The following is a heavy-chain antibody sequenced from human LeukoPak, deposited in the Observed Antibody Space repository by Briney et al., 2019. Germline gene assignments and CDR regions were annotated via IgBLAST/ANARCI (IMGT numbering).Heavy chain of an antibody. CDR2: ISSSGSTI. D-gene: IGHD5-12*01. CDR3: AREHSGYDFPGRDYYYMDV. CDR1: GFTFSDYY. Sequence: GGSLRLSCAASGFTFSDYYMSWIRQAPGKGLEWVSYISSSGSTIYYADSVKGRFTISRDNAKNSLYLQMNSLRAEDTAVYYCAREHSGYDFPGRDYYYMDVWGKGTTVTVSS. J-gene: IGHJ6*03. V-gene: IGHV3-11*04.